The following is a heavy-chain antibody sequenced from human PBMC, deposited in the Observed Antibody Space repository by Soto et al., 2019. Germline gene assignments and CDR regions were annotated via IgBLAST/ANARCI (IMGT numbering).Heavy chain of an antibody. CDR2: IYYSGST. D-gene: IGHD3-9*01. Sequence: QVQLQESGPGLVKPSETLSLTCTVSGGSISSYYWSWIRQPPGKGLEWIGYIYYSGSTNYNPSLTSRVTISVDTSKNQFSLKLSSVTAADTAVYYCARDVRYGGYYYGMDVWGQGTTVTVSS. CDR3: ARDVRYGGYYYGMDV. J-gene: IGHJ6*02. V-gene: IGHV4-59*01. CDR1: GGSISSYY.